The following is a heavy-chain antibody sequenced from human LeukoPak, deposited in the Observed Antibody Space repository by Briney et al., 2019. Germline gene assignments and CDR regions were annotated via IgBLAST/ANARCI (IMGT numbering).Heavy chain of an antibody. Sequence: GGSLRLSCAASGFTFSSHWMHWVRQAPGKGLVWVSRIDTDGSSTLYADSVRGRFTISRDNANNTLYLQMNSLRAEDTAMYYCARVGSAYSSSSPPDYWGQGTLVTVSS. D-gene: IGHD6-6*01. J-gene: IGHJ4*02. CDR3: ARVGSAYSSSSPPDY. CDR2: IDTDGSST. CDR1: GFTFSSHW. V-gene: IGHV3-74*01.